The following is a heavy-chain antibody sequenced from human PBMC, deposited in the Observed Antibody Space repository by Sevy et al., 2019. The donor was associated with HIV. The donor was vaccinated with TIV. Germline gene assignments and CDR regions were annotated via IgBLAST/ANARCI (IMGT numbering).Heavy chain of an antibody. V-gene: IGHV3-7*01. CDR2: IKQDGNEK. Sequence: GGSLRLSCVASGFNLSPYWMTWVRQAPGKGLEWVANIKQDGNEKYYVDSVKGRFTVSRDNAKNALYLQMYSLRVEDTAVYFCASNTYHYDSNTYYPVYSGQGTRVTVSS. D-gene: IGHD3-22*01. CDR1: GFNLSPYW. J-gene: IGHJ4*02. CDR3: ASNTYHYDSNTYYPVY.